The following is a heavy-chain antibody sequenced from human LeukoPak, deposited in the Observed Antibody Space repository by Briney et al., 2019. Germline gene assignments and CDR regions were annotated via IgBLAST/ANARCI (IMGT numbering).Heavy chain of an antibody. V-gene: IGHV4-30-2*01. CDR3: ARAPRGYCSGGSCSYFDY. CDR2: IYHSGST. CDR1: GGSISSGGYS. J-gene: IGHJ4*02. D-gene: IGHD2-15*01. Sequence: SETLSLTCAVSGGSISSGGYSWSWIRQPPGKGLEWIGYIYHSGSTYYNPSLKSRVTISVDTSKNQFSLKLSSVTAADTAVYYCARAPRGYCSGGSCSYFDYWGQGTLVTVSS.